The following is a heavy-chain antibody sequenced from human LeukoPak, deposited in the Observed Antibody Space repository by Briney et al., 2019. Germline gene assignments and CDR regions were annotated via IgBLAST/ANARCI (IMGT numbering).Heavy chain of an antibody. J-gene: IGHJ4*02. CDR3: ARDVYGSGSYFY. CDR2: INPNSGGT. CDR1: GYTFTGYY. D-gene: IGHD3-10*01. Sequence: ASVKVSCKASGYTFTGYYMHWVRQAPGQGLAWMGWINPNSGGTNYAQKFQGRVTMTRDTSISTAYMELSRLRSDDTAVYYCARDVYGSGSYFYWGQGTLVTVSS. V-gene: IGHV1-2*02.